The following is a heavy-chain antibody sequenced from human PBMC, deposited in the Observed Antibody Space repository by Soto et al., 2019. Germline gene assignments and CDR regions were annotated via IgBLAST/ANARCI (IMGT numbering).Heavy chain of an antibody. V-gene: IGHV1-46*01. J-gene: IGHJ3*02. D-gene: IGHD3-10*02. CDR3: ARDLPRDLVRGSFDI. Sequence: QAQLVQSGAEVKKPGASANISCKASGYTFTRYNIHWVRQAPGQGLECMGIIDTRGGSADYTQRFQGRVTMTRDTSTGTVYMELSSLGSEDTAVYYCARDLPRDLVRGSFDIWGQGTLVTVSS. CDR2: IDTRGGSA. CDR1: GYTFTRYN.